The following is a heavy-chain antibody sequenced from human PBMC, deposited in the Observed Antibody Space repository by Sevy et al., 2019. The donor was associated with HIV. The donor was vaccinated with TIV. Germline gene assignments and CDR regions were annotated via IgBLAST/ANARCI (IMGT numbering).Heavy chain of an antibody. D-gene: IGHD2-15*01. Sequence: GGSLRLSCAASGFSFSWYWMSWVRQTPEKGLEWVANIKQDGSEKDYGQSVKSLFTNSGENAKNSLYLQMNSLGDEDTAVYYCACRGGSQPNDAFDTWGQGTMVTVSS. CDR2: IKQDGSEK. V-gene: IGHV3-7*01. CDR3: ACRGGSQPNDAFDT. CDR1: GFSFSWYW. J-gene: IGHJ3*02.